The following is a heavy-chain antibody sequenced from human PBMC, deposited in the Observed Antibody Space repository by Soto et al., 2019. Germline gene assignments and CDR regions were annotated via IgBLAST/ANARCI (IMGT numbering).Heavy chain of an antibody. CDR1: GFIFSSYW. D-gene: IGHD2-2*01. CDR3: ASLRVVVSAANGPVDY. Sequence: PGGSLRLSCAASGFIFSSYWMHWVRQAAGKGLVWVSRINSDGSDTRYADSVKGRFTISRDNAKNTLYLQMNSLRAEDTAVYYCASLRVVVSAANGPVDYWGQGT. CDR2: INSDGSDT. J-gene: IGHJ4*02. V-gene: IGHV3-74*01.